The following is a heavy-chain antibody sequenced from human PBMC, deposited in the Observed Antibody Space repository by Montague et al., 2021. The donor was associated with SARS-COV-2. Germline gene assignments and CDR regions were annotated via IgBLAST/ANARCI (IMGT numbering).Heavy chain of an antibody. D-gene: IGHD5-24*01. CDR1: GGSINSDY. CDR2: IYYRGST. CDR3: AREDRWNWFDP. Sequence: SETLSLTCTVSGGSINSDYWSWIRQPPGKGLEWIWYIYYRGSTNYNPSLKSRVTISVDTSKNQFSLKLISVTAADTAVYYCAREDRWNWFDPWGQGILVTVSS. V-gene: IGHV4-59*01. J-gene: IGHJ5*02.